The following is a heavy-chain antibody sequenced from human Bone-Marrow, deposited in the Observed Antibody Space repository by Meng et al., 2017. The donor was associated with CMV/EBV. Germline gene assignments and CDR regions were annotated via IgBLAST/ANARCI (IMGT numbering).Heavy chain of an antibody. CDR1: GGSISSYY. Sequence: SETLSLTCTVSGGSISSYYWSWIRQPPGKGLEWIGYIYYSGSTNYTPSLKSRVTISVDTSKNQFSLKLSSVTAADTAVYYCARTYSSSSYYYYGMDVWGQGTTVTVSS. CDR3: ARTYSSSSYYYYGMDV. CDR2: IYYSGST. V-gene: IGHV4-59*01. J-gene: IGHJ6*02. D-gene: IGHD6-6*01.